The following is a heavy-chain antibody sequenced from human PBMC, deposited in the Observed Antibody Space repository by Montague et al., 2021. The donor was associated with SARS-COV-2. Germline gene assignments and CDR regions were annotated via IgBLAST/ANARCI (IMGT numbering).Heavy chain of an antibody. J-gene: IGHJ6*02. CDR1: GFSLSTSGMC. CDR2: IDWDDDK. D-gene: IGHD3-9*01. CDR3: ARRTYDILTGYDYGMDV. Sequence: VKPTQTLTLTCTFSGFSLSTSGMCVSWICQPPGKALEWLARIDWDDDKYYSTSLKTRLTISKDTSKNQVVLTMTNMDPVDTATYYCARRTYDILTGYDYGMDVWGQGTTVTVSS. V-gene: IGHV2-70*11.